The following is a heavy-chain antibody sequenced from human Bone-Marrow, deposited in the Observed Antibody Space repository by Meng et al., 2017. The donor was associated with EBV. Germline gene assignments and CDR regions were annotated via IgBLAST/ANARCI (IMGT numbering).Heavy chain of an antibody. CDR3: ARGLDTAMVD. V-gene: IGHV4-34*01. CDR1: GGSFSGYS. J-gene: IGHJ4*02. CDR2: INHSGST. Sequence: QVQLKQLVAGLVKPSETLYLTCPVYGGSFSGYSWSWIRQPPGKGLEWLGEINHSGSTNYNPSLKSRVTISVDTSKNQFSLKLSSVTAADTAVYYCARGLDTAMVDWGQGTLVTVSS. D-gene: IGHD5-18*01.